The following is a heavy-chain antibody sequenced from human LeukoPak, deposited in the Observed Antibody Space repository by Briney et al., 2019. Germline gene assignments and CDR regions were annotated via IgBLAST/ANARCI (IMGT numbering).Heavy chain of an antibody. J-gene: IGHJ4*02. Sequence: SETLSLTCTVSGGSISSYYRSWIRQPAGKGLEWIGRIYTSGSTNYNPSLKSRVTMSIDTSKNQFSLKLSSVTAADTAVYYCARGHYDFWSGYPDPFEYWGQGTLVTVSS. CDR2: IYTSGST. CDR1: GGSISSYY. CDR3: ARGHYDFWSGYPDPFEY. V-gene: IGHV4-4*07. D-gene: IGHD3-3*01.